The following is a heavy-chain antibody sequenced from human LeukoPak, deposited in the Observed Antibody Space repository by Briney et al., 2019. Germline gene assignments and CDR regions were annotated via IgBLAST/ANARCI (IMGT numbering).Heavy chain of an antibody. CDR1: GFTFSSYS. V-gene: IGHV3-21*01. Sequence: GGSLRLSCAASGFTFSSYSMNWVRQAPGKGLEWVSSISSSSSYIYYADSVKGRFTISRDNAKNSLYLQMNSLRAEDTAVYYCARVSPGNPTYYFDYWGQGTLVTVSS. CDR3: ARVSPGNPTYYFDY. D-gene: IGHD4-23*01. CDR2: ISSSSSYI. J-gene: IGHJ4*02.